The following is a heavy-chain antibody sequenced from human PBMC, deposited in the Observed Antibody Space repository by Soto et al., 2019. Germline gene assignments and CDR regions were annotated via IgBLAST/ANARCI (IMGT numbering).Heavy chain of an antibody. Sequence: DWPGCRHPLGKSLEWIGYTHYSANTTYHPPLRSRVIMSGDTSKNHFSLQLNSVTAADTSFYYWATRSASSTSYAFDVWDRGRVVT. CDR2: THYSANT. V-gene: IGHV4-59*01. CDR1: D. D-gene: IGHD2-15*01. J-gene: IGHJ3*01. CDR3: ATRSASSTSYAFDV.